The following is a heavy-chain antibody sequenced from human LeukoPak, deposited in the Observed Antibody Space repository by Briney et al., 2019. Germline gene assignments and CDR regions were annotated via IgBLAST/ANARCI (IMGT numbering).Heavy chain of an antibody. V-gene: IGHV1-69*04. J-gene: IGHJ6*03. Sequence: GASVKVSCKASGGTFGSYAISWVRQAPGQGLEWMGRIIPILGVANYAQKFQGRVTITADKSTSTAYMELSSLRSEDTAVYYCAGPLERSYGSYYYYYYMDVWGKGTTVTVSS. D-gene: IGHD5-18*01. CDR1: GGTFGSYA. CDR2: IIPILGVA. CDR3: AGPLERSYGSYYYYYYMDV.